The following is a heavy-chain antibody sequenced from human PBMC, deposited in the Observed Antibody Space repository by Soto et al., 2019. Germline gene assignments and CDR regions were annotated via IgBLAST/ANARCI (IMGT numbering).Heavy chain of an antibody. J-gene: IGHJ4*02. Sequence: EVQLLESGGGLVQPGGSLRLSCAASGFALSDYAITWVRQAPMKGLEWVSSISSSGGTTYYADSVKGRFTISRDNSDNTLFLEMNSLRAEDTAIYYCAKDRDQWGQGTLVTVAS. CDR1: GFALSDYA. CDR3: AKDRDQ. V-gene: IGHV3-23*01. CDR2: ISSSGGTT. D-gene: IGHD2-2*01.